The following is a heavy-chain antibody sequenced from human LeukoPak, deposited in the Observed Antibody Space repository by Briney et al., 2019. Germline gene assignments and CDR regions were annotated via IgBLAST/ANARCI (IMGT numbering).Heavy chain of an antibody. J-gene: IGHJ3*02. D-gene: IGHD1-26*01. CDR3: ARHGGSSHAFDI. Sequence: PSETLSLTCTVSGYSISSGYYWGWIRQPPGKGLEWIGSIYHSGSTYYNPSLKSRVTISVDTSKNQFSLKLSSVTAADTAVYYCARHGGSSHAFDIWGQGTMVTVSS. CDR1: GYSISSGYY. CDR2: IYHSGST. V-gene: IGHV4-38-2*02.